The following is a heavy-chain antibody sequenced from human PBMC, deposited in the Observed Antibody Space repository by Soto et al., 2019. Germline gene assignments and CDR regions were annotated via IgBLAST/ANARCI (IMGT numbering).Heavy chain of an antibody. D-gene: IGHD3-3*01. CDR2: INPATGAA. CDR3: ARGGGVGVAGSAAFDM. CDR1: GYPVTAYY. J-gene: IGHJ3*02. Sequence: QLHLVQSGAVVKKPGASVTVSCSASGYPVTAYYMHWVRQAPGRGLEWMGGINPATGAAKYTQTFQGRVPMTRDTSTSPVFMELSGLTSEDTAVFYCARGGGVGVAGSAAFDMWGQGTLVTVSS. V-gene: IGHV1-2*02.